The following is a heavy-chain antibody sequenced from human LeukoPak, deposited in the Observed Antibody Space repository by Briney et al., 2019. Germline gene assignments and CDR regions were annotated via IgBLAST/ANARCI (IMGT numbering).Heavy chain of an antibody. CDR1: GFTFSSYA. J-gene: IGHJ1*01. CDR2: ISGSGGST. V-gene: IGHV3-23*01. CDR3: ATYSSGWYRYFQH. D-gene: IGHD6-19*01. Sequence: SGGSLRLSCAASGFTFSSYAMSWVRQAPGKGLEWVSAISGSGGSTYYADSVKGRFTISRDNSKNTLYLQMNSLRAEDTAVYYCATYSSGWYRYFQHWGQGTLVTVSS.